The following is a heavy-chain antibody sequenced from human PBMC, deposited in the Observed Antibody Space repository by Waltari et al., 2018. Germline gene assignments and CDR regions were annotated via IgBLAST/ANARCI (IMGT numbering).Heavy chain of an antibody. CDR1: GYTFIDYG. D-gene: IGHD2-21*02. CDR2: IGPYNGVT. V-gene: IGHV1-18*04. CDR3: AKMHGGNFISDAYDI. Sequence: QVQLVQSGAEVTKPGASVKVSCRGSGYTFIDYGLTWLRQATGQGPEWLGWIGPYNGVTNYAQKVQGRMTVTADTYTSTAYMELRSLTSDDTAVYYCAKMHGGNFISDAYDIWGQGTMVTVSS. J-gene: IGHJ3*02.